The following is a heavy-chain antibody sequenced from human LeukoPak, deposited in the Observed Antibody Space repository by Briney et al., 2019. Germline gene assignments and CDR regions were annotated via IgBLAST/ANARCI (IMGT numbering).Heavy chain of an antibody. V-gene: IGHV1-2*06. CDR1: GYTFTGYY. CDR3: AITHICYDSSGYYYYFDY. CDR2: INPNSGGT. J-gene: IGHJ4*02. D-gene: IGHD3-22*01. Sequence: ASVKVSCKASGYTFTGYYMHWVRQAPGQGLDWMGRINPNSGGTNYAQKFQGRVTMTRDTSISTAYMELSRLRSDDTAVHYCAITHICYDSSGYYYYFDYWGQGTLVTVSS.